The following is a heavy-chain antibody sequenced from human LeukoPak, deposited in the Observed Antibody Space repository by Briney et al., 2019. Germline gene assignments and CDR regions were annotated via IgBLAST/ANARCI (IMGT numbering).Heavy chain of an antibody. CDR3: TRVFGGYDVSDY. CDR1: GFTFSSFW. CDR2: IKTDGSQK. Sequence: GGSLRLSCAASGFTFSSFWMSWVRQAPGKGLEWVANIKTDGSQKYYVDSVEGRFTISRDNAKNSLYLQMDSLRVDDTAVYYCTRVFGGYDVSDYWGQGTLVTVSS. V-gene: IGHV3-7*03. J-gene: IGHJ4*02. D-gene: IGHD3-3*01.